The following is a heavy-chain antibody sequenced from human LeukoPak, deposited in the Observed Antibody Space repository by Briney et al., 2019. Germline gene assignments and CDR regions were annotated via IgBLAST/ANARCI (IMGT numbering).Heavy chain of an antibody. CDR2: INPNSGGT. CDR1: GYTFTGYY. CDR3: ARDSAEWFESGPPAGSYMDV. Sequence: ASVKVSCKASGYTFTGYYMHWVRQAPGQGLEWMGWINPNSGGTNYARKFQGRVTMTRDTSISTAYMELSRLRSDDTAVYYCARDSAEWFESGPPAGSYMDVWGKGTTVTVSS. V-gene: IGHV1-2*02. D-gene: IGHD3-3*01. J-gene: IGHJ6*03.